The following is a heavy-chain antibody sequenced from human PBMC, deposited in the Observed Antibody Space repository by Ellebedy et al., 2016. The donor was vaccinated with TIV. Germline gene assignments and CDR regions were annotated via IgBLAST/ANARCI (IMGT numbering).Heavy chain of an antibody. V-gene: IGHV4-39*07. D-gene: IGHD6-19*01. CDR1: GGSISSGGYY. J-gene: IGHJ4*02. CDR2: INHSGST. CDR3: ARIAVAGDAY. Sequence: SETLSLTXTVSGGSISSGGYYWSWIRQHPGKGLEWIGEINHSGSTNYNPSLKSRVTISVDTSKNQFSLKLSSVTAADTAVYYCARIAVAGDAYWGQGTLVTVSS.